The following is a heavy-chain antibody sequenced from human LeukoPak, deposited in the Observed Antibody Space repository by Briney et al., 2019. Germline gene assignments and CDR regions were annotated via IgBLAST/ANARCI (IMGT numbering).Heavy chain of an antibody. CDR2: ISSSSSYI. D-gene: IGHD2-15*01. J-gene: IGHJ6*02. CDR1: GFTFSSYS. V-gene: IGHV3-21*01. Sequence: GGSLRLSCAASGFTFSSYSMNWVRQAPGKGLEWVSSISSSSSYIYYADSVKGRFTISRDNAKNSLYLQLNSLRAEDTAVYYCARVKGVLIVVVAATPYGMDVWGQGTTVTVSS. CDR3: ARVKGVLIVVVAATPYGMDV.